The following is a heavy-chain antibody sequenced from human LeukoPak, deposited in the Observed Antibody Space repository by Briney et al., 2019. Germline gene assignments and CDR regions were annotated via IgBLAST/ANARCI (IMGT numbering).Heavy chain of an antibody. J-gene: IGHJ4*02. CDR3: ARSPCSGGSCDPGIDY. V-gene: IGHV3-30*04. Sequence: TGGSLRLSCAASGLTFSSYAMHWVRQAPGKGLEWVAVISYDGSNKYYADSVKGRFTISRDNSKNTLYLRMNSLRAEDTAVYYCARSPCSGGSCDPGIDYWGQGTLVTVSS. D-gene: IGHD2-15*01. CDR2: ISYDGSNK. CDR1: GLTFSSYA.